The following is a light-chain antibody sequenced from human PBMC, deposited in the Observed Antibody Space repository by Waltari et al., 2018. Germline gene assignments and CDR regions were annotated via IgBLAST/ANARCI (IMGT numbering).Light chain of an antibody. Sequence: HSALTQPASVSGSPGQSITISCTGTSSDIGVDNYASWYQQYPGKAPKVIIYEVTKRPSGVSNRFSGSKSGNTASLTISGLQAEDEADYYCSSYSTISSPVQFGGGTTLTVL. V-gene: IGLV2-14*01. J-gene: IGLJ2*01. CDR3: SSYSTISSPVQ. CDR2: EVT. CDR1: SSDIGVDNY.